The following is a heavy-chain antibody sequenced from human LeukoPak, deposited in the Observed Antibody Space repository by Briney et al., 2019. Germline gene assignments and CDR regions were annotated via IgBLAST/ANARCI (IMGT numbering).Heavy chain of an antibody. CDR2: IYYSGST. V-gene: IGHV4-39*07. Sequence: PETLSLTCTVSGGSISSSSFYWGWIRQPPGEGLEWIGSIYYSGSTYYNPSLKSRVTISVDTSKNQFSLKLSSVTAADTAVYYCAREGLATSGYYYYMDVWGKGTTVTVSS. CDR3: AREGLATSGYYYYMDV. J-gene: IGHJ6*03. CDR1: GGSISSSSFY.